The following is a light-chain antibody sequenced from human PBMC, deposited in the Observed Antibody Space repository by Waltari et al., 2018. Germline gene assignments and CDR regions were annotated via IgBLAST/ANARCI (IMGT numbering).Light chain of an antibody. CDR3: SSYTTSSAPGV. Sequence: QSALTQPASVSGSPGQSITISCSGTDSAVGAYDFVSLYQQHPGKAPHLIIYEVSKRPSGISNRFSASKSGNTASLTISGLQAEDEADYYCSSYTTSSAPGVFGTGTRVTVL. V-gene: IGLV2-14*01. CDR2: EVS. J-gene: IGLJ1*01. CDR1: DSAVGAYDF.